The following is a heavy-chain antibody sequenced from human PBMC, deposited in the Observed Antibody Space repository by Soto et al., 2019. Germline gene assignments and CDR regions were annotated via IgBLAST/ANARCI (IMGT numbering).Heavy chain of an antibody. Sequence: GGSLRLSCAASGFTVSSNYMSWVRQAPGKGLEWVSVIYSGGSTYYADSVKGRFTISRDNSKNTLYLQMNSLRAEDTAVYYCARVWFGHIEYYFDYWGQGTLVTVSS. D-gene: IGHD3-10*01. CDR1: GFTVSSNY. CDR3: ARVWFGHIEYYFDY. J-gene: IGHJ4*02. CDR2: IYSGGST. V-gene: IGHV3-53*01.